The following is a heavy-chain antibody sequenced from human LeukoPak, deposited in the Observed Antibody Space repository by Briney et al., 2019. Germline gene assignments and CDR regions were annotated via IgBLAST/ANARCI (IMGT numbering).Heavy chain of an antibody. Sequence: SETLSLTCTVSGGSISSSSCYWGWIRQPPGKGLEWIGSIYYSGSTYYNPSLKSRVTISVDTSKNQFSLKLSSVTAADTAVYYCARVRDFWSGRFDPWGQGTLVTVSS. D-gene: IGHD3-3*01. V-gene: IGHV4-39*07. J-gene: IGHJ5*02. CDR3: ARVRDFWSGRFDP. CDR2: IYYSGST. CDR1: GGSISSSSCY.